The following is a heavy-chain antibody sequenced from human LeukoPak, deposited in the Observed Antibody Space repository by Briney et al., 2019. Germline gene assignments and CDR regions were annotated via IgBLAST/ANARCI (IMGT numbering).Heavy chain of an antibody. V-gene: IGHV3-53*01. Sequence: HPGGSLRLSCAASGFTVSSNYMTWVRQAPGKGLEWVSVIYKNAITDHADTVKGRFTISRDNAKNMLYLQMSSLRADDTAVYYCARSLRVRGVPDYMVVWGKGTTVIICS. CDR2: IYKNAIT. CDR3: ARSLRVRGVPDYMVV. CDR1: GFTVSSNY. J-gene: IGHJ6*03. D-gene: IGHD3-10*01.